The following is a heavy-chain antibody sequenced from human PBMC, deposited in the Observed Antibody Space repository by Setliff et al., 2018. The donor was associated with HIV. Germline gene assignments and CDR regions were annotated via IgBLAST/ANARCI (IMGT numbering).Heavy chain of an antibody. J-gene: IGHJ6*02. Sequence: SETLSLTCTVSGYSIGSGSFWGWIRQPPGKGLEWIATIPHNGGTYYNPDPSLTGRATISLDTSKNQFSLKLAFVTAADTAVYYCARRGDFFYYAMDVWGQGTTVTVSS. CDR3: ARRGDFFYYAMDV. CDR2: IPHNGGT. CDR1: GYSIGSGSF. V-gene: IGHV4-38-2*02.